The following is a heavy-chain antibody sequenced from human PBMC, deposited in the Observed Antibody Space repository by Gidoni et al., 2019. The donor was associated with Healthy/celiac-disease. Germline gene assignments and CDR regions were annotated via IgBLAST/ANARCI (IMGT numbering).Heavy chain of an antibody. D-gene: IGHD2-15*01. CDR2: IRSKANSYAT. Sequence: EVQLVESGGGLVQPGGSLKLSCAASGFTFSGSAMHWVRQASGKGLEWVGRIRSKANSYATAYAASVKGRFTISRDDSKNTAYLQMNSLKTEDTAVYYCTRHPDIVVVVAATYDAFDIWGQGTMVTVSS. CDR3: TRHPDIVVVVAATYDAFDI. CDR1: GFTFSGSA. V-gene: IGHV3-73*01. J-gene: IGHJ3*02.